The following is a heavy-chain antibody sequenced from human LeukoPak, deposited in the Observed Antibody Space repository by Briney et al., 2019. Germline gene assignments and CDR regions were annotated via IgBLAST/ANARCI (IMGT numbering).Heavy chain of an antibody. CDR3: ARDWPSEWQQLPHYDAVDI. Sequence: QPGGSLRLSCAAPGFTFSSYAMSWVRQPPGKGLEWVSSISGSGGSTYDADSVKGRFTISRDNSKNTLDLQMNSLRADDTAVYYCARDWPSEWQQLPHYDAVDIWGQGTMVTVSS. D-gene: IGHD6-13*01. CDR1: GFTFSSYA. J-gene: IGHJ3*02. V-gene: IGHV3-23*01. CDR2: ISGSGGST.